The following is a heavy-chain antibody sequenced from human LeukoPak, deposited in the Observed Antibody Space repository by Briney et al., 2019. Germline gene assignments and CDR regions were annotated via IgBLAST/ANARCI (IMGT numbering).Heavy chain of an antibody. CDR2: INSEGSST. CDR3: ARDYYSRVDY. D-gene: IGHD3-10*01. J-gene: IGHJ4*02. Sequence: GGSLRLSCTASGFILSRCGMNWVRQAPGKGLVWVSRINSEGSSTTYADSVKGRFTISRDNAKNTLILQMNSLRAEDTAVYYCARDYYSRVDYWGQGTLVTVSS. V-gene: IGHV3-74*01. CDR1: GFILSRCG.